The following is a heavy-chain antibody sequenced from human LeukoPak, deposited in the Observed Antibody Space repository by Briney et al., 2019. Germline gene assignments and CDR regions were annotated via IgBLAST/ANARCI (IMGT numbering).Heavy chain of an antibody. CDR2: ISYDGSNN. V-gene: IGHV3-30-3*01. CDR3: AREWSSGYYCLDY. J-gene: IGHJ4*02. D-gene: IGHD3-22*01. CDR1: GFTFSSYA. Sequence: GGSLRLSCAASGFTFSSYAMHWVRQAPGKGLEWVAVISYDGSNNYYADSVKGRFTISRDNSKNTLYLQMNSLRAEDTAVYYCAREWSSGYYCLDYWGQGTLVTVSS.